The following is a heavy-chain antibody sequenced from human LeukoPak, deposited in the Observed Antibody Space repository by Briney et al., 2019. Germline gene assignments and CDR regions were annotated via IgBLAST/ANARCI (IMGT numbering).Heavy chain of an antibody. CDR3: ARGFDLNYGDYPFDY. V-gene: IGHV3-21*01. D-gene: IGHD4-17*01. CDR2: ISSSSSYI. CDR1: GFTFSSYS. J-gene: IGHJ4*02. Sequence: PGGSLRLSCAASGFTFSSYSMNWVRQAPGKGLEWVSSISSSSSYIYYADSVKGRFTISRDNAKNSLYLQMNSLRAEDTAVYYCARGFDLNYGDYPFDYWGQGTLVTVSS.